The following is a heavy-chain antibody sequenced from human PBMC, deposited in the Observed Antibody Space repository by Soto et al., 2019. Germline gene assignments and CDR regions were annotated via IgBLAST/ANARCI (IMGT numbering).Heavy chain of an antibody. J-gene: IGHJ6*02. D-gene: IGHD6-19*01. CDR3: AREIAVAGTLYYYGMDV. CDR1: GFTFSSYD. V-gene: IGHV3-13*01. CDR2: IGTAGDT. Sequence: GGSLRLSCAASGFTFSSYDMHWVRQATGKGLEWVSAIGTAGDTYYPGSVKGRFTISRDNSKNTLYLQMNSLRAEDTAAYYCAREIAVAGTLYYYGMDVWGQGTTVTVSS.